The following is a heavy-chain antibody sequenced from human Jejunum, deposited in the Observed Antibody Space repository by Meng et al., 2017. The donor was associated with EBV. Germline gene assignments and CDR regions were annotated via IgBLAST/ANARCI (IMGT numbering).Heavy chain of an antibody. J-gene: IGHJ4*02. CDR2: IDHTGTT. CDR1: GCAINNKNW. V-gene: IGHV4-4*02. CDR3: ARDSQYLARGYFDY. Sequence: PRGTLSISCSVPGCAINNKNWGVWVRQSPGKGLELIGEIDHTGTTHYNPSLKSRVTISLGTSMNQFSLELTSPTPADTAVYYCARDSQYLARGYFDYWGQGALVTVSS. D-gene: IGHD2/OR15-2a*01.